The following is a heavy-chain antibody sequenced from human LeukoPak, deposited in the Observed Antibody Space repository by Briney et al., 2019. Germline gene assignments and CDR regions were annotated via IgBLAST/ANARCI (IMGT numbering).Heavy chain of an antibody. V-gene: IGHV5-51*01. CDR1: GYSFTSFW. CDR3: ARPGGPGSSFSAFDI. J-gene: IGHJ3*02. Sequence: GESLKISCQGSGYSFTSFWIGWVRQMPGKGLEWMGIIYPGDSDTRYGPSFQGQVTISADKSLCTAYLQWSSLKAEDTGIYYGARPGGPGSSFSAFDIWGQGTVLTVSS. D-gene: IGHD1-14*01. CDR2: IYPGDSDT.